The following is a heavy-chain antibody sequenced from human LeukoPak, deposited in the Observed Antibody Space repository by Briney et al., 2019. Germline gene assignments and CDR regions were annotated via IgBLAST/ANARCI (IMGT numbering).Heavy chain of an antibody. CDR2: IYTSGIT. D-gene: IGHD6-19*01. CDR1: GGSVSSVSSY. Sequence: SETLSLTCTVSGGSVSSVSSYWSWVRQPAGKGLEWIGRIYTSGITDYNPSLKSRVTISLDTSKNQFSLNLTSVTAADTAVYYCARDRRDSSGWYQFDYWGQGTLVTVSS. CDR3: ARDRRDSSGWYQFDY. J-gene: IGHJ4*02. V-gene: IGHV4-61*02.